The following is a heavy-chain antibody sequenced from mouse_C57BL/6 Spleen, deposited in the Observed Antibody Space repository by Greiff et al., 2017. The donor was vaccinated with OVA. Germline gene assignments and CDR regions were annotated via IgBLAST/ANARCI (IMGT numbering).Heavy chain of an antibody. CDR3: ARLDDGYYFDY. J-gene: IGHJ2*01. Sequence: QVQLKQSGAELVRPGTSVKMSCKASGYTFTNYWIGWAKQRPGHGLEWIGDIYPGGGYTNYNEKFKGKATLTADKSSSTAYMQFSSLTSEDSAIYYCARLDDGYYFDYWGQGTTLTVSS. CDR2: IYPGGGYT. CDR1: GYTFTNYW. D-gene: IGHD2-3*01. V-gene: IGHV1-63*01.